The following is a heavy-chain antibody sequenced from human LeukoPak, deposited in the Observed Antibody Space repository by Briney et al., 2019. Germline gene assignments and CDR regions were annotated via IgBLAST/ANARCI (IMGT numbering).Heavy chain of an antibody. J-gene: IGHJ3*02. V-gene: IGHV3-30*18. CDR3: AKDLSEDAFDI. Sequence: GGSLRLSCAASGFTFSSYGMHWVRQAPGKGLEWVAVISYDGSNKYYADSVKGRFTISRDSSKNTLYLQMNSLRAEDTAVYYCAKDLSEDAFDIWGQGTMVTVSS. CDR1: GFTFSSYG. CDR2: ISYDGSNK.